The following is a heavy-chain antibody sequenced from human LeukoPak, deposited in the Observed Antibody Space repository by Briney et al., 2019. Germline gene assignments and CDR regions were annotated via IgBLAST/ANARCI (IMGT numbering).Heavy chain of an antibody. CDR3: ARGAFGGVAIDY. V-gene: IGHV4-30-4*01. CDR2: IYYSGST. CDR1: GGSISSGDYY. J-gene: IGHJ4*02. Sequence: SETLSLTCTVSGGSISSGDYYWSWIRQPPGKGLEWIGYIYYSGSTYYNPSLKSRVTISVDTSKNQFSLKLSSVTAADTAVYYCARGAFGGVAIDYWGQGTLVTVSS. D-gene: IGHD3-16*01.